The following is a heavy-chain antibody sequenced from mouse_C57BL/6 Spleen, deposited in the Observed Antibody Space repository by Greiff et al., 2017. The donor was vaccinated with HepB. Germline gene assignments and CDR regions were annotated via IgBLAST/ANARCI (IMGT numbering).Heavy chain of an antibody. V-gene: IGHV1-64*01. D-gene: IGHD2-5*01. CDR3: ARSCSNLYYFDY. J-gene: IGHJ2*01. CDR1: GYTFTSYW. Sequence: QVQLQQSGAELVKPGASVKLSCKASGYTFTSYWMHWVKQRPGQGLEWIGMIHPNSGSTNYNEKFKSKATLTVDKSSSTAYMQLSSLTSEDSAVYYCARSCSNLYYFDYWGQGTTLTVSS. CDR2: IHPNSGST.